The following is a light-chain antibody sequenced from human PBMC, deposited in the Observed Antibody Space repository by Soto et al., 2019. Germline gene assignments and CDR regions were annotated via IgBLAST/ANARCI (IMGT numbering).Light chain of an antibody. V-gene: IGKV1-33*01. CDR2: DVS. J-gene: IGKJ4*01. Sequence: DIPMTQSPSSLSASAGDRVIITCQASQDIRNHLNWYQQKPGKAPKLLIYDVSNLATGVPPKFSGGGSGTDFTLTISSLQPEDIATYYCQHYDDLVTFGGGTKVEIK. CDR3: QHYDDLVT. CDR1: QDIRNH.